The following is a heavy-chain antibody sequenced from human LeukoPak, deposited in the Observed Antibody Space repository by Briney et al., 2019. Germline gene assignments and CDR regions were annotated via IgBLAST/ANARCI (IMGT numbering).Heavy chain of an antibody. CDR2: ISSSGSTI. Sequence: GSLSLSCAASGFTFISYEMNWVRQAPGKGLEWVSYISSSGSTIYYADSVKGRFTISRDNTDNSLYLQMNSLRAEDTAVYYCARDIRLSYVGSTYFDHWGQGTLVTVSS. CDR1: GFTFISYE. J-gene: IGHJ4*02. V-gene: IGHV3-48*03. D-gene: IGHD1-26*01. CDR3: ARDIRLSYVGSTYFDH.